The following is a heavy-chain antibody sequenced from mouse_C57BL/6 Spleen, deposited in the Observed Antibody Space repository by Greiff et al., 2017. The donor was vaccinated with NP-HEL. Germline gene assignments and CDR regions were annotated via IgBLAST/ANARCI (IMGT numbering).Heavy chain of an antibody. Sequence: VQLQQSGPGMVKPSQSLSLTCTVTGYSITSGYDWHWIRHFPGNKLEWMGYISYSGSTNYNPSLKSRISITHDTSKNHFFLKLNSVTTEDTATYYCARGDYDYDEEAWFAYWGQGTLVTVSA. V-gene: IGHV3-1*01. J-gene: IGHJ3*01. CDR3: ARGDYDYDEEAWFAY. CDR2: ISYSGST. CDR1: GYSITSGYD. D-gene: IGHD2-4*01.